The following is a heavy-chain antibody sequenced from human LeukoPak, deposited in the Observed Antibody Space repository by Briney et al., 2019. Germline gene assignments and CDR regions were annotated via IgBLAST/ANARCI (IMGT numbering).Heavy chain of an antibody. V-gene: IGHV3-74*01. J-gene: IGHJ4*02. D-gene: IGHD2-2*01. CDR3: ARNTRTSFDI. CDR1: GFTFSSSW. CDR2: NPDESTT. Sequence: GGSLRLSCSASGFTFSSSWVQWGRQAPGKGLGLVSRNPDESTTTNAASVKGRFTLSRDNAKNTLYLQMNSLRAEATAVYYCARNTRTSFDIWGQGTLVTVSS.